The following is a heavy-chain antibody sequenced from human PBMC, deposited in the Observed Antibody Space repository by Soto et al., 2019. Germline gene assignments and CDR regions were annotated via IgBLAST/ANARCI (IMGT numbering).Heavy chain of an antibody. CDR3: AREGDFLFDL. CDR2: IRSSSNVI. V-gene: IGHV3-11*01. Sequence: GGSLRLSCVASGFTFSDYYMSWIRQAPGKGLEWVSHIRSSSNVIYYADSVKGRFTVSRDNAKNSLYLQMSSLRAEDTAVYYCAREGDFLFDLWGQGTLVTVSS. CDR1: GFTFSDYY. J-gene: IGHJ5*02. D-gene: IGHD3-16*01.